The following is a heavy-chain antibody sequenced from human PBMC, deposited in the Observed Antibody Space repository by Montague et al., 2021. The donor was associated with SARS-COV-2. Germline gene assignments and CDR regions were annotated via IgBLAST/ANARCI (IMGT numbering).Heavy chain of an antibody. CDR3: ARHLKVSYYIAAAGAHDY. D-gene: IGHD6-13*01. J-gene: IGHJ4*02. V-gene: IGHV4-4*02. Sequence: SETLSLTCAVSGDSINSEHWWSWVRQPPGKGLEWIVETHQWGGTNYNPSRKSRVTISVDTSKNQFSLKLSSVTAADTAVYYCARHLKVSYYIAAAGAHDYWGQGTLVTVSS. CDR1: GDSINSEHW. CDR2: THQWGGT.